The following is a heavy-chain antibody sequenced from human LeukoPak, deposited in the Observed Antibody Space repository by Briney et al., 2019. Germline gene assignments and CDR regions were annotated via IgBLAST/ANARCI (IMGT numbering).Heavy chain of an antibody. D-gene: IGHD6-19*01. CDR3: AGEIALAGTGGDFDM. CDR1: GYSFSNSW. Sequence: GESLQIYCQGSGYSFSNSWIGWVRQMPGKGLGWMGIIYPADSNTRYRPSFQGQVTISADKSISTAYLQWSSLKASDTAIYYCAGEIALAGTGGDFDMWGQGTMVTVSS. CDR2: IYPADSNT. V-gene: IGHV5-51*03. J-gene: IGHJ3*02.